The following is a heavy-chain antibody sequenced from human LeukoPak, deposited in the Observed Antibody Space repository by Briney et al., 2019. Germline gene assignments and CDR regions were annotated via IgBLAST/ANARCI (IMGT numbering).Heavy chain of an antibody. CDR3: AFTNTGSYYLTDFFKY. J-gene: IGHJ1*01. D-gene: IGHD1-26*01. CDR1: GFTFSSYA. CDR2: ISGSGGST. Sequence: KAGGSLRLSCAASGFTFSSYAMSWVRQAPGKGLEWVSGISGSGGSTYYADSVKGRFTISRDNSKNTLYLQMNSLRVEDTAVFYCAFTNTGSYYLTDFFKYWGLGTLVTVSS. V-gene: IGHV3-23*01.